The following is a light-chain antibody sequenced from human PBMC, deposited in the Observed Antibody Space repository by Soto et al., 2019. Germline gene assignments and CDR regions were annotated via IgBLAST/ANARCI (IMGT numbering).Light chain of an antibody. V-gene: IGKV1-5*03. CDR1: QGISSW. Sequence: DIQMTQSPSTLSASVGDRVTITCRASQGISSWLAWYQQKPGKAPKLLIYKASSLESGVPSRFSGSGSGTEFTLTISSLQPDDFATYYCQQYNSYSPATFGQGTKVGIK. CDR2: KAS. J-gene: IGKJ1*01. CDR3: QQYNSYSPAT.